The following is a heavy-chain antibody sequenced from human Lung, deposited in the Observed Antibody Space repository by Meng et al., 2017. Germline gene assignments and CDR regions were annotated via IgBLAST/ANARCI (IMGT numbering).Heavy chain of an antibody. D-gene: IGHD4-11*01. V-gene: IGHV4-34*01. J-gene: IGHJ4*02. CDR3: ARGPTTMAHDFAY. CDR1: VGSPRYYT. Sequence: LPLWAACRLTPRSPTSPLRLSSVGSPRYYTCSWIRQPPGKGLYSIWVSNQSGNTNSNPSLESRATISVDTSQNNLSLKLSSVPAADSAVYYCARGPTTMAHDFAYWGQGTLVNVSS. CDR2: SNQSGNT.